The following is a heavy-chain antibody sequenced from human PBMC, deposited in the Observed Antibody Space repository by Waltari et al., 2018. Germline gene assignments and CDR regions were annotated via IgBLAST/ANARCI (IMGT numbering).Heavy chain of an antibody. J-gene: IGHJ4*02. V-gene: IGHV3-74*01. Sequence: EVHLVESGGGLVRPGGSLRLSCAASGFAFSSFWMHWGRQAPGKGPQWGACISGAGAGTHYAESVRGLFTISRDNANNMVYRQMNSLSDDDTATYFCARASISRDTGNTFDSWGQGNLVTVSS. CDR3: ARASISRDTGNTFDS. CDR2: ISGAGAGT. D-gene: IGHD5-18*01. CDR1: GFAFSSFW.